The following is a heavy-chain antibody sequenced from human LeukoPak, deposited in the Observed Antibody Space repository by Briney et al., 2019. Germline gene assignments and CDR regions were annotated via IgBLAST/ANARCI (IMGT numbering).Heavy chain of an antibody. CDR3: ARDHYYSGSGSYYN. CDR1: GFTFNNAW. D-gene: IGHD3-10*01. V-gene: IGHV3-74*01. Sequence: GGSLRLSCAASGFTFNNAWMSWVRQAPGKGLVWVSRISDDRINTNYADSVKGRFTISRDNAKNTLYLQMNSLRAEDTAVYYCARDHYYSGSGSYYNWGQGTLVTVSS. J-gene: IGHJ4*02. CDR2: ISDDRINT.